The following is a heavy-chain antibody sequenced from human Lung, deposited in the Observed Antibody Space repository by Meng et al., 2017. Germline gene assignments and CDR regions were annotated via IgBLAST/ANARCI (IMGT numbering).Heavy chain of an antibody. D-gene: IGHD6-19*01. CDR1: GGSISSIDW. CDR3: ASWIYSCGWQ. CDR2: IYHGGDT. V-gene: IGHV4/OR15-8*02. J-gene: IGHJ4*02. Sequence: QGRLQCSAPGLVKPSGPLSLTCVVSGGSISSIDWWSWVRQPPGKGLEWIGEIYHGGDTNYNPSLKSRVTIAIDRSKNQFSLKLSSVTAADTAVYYCASWIYSCGWQWGQGTLVTVSS.